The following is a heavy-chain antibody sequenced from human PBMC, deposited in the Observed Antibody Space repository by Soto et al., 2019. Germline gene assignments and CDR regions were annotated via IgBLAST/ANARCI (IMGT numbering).Heavy chain of an antibody. CDR1: GFSFSINGVA. J-gene: IGHJ4*02. CDR2: IYWDDDQ. Sequence: QITLKESGPTLVKPTQTLTLTCTFSGFSFSINGVAVGWIRQPPGQALEWLALIYWDDDQRYNPSLKNRLTITKDTSRNQVVLTMTNMDPVDTATYYCAHKRDVPRGFKYWGQGTLVTVSS. D-gene: IGHD3-10*01. CDR3: AHKRDVPRGFKY. V-gene: IGHV2-5*02.